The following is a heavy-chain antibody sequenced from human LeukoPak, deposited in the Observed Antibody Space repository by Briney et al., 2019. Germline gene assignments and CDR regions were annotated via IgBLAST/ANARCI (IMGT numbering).Heavy chain of an antibody. CDR1: GFTFSSYG. J-gene: IGHJ4*02. Sequence: GGSLRLTCAASGFTFSSYGMHWVRQAPGKGLEWVAVISYDGSNKYYADSVKGRFTLSRDNSKNTLYLQMNSLRAEDTAVYYCAREGSLPLDYWGQGTLVTVSS. CDR3: AREGSLPLDY. CDR2: ISYDGSNK. D-gene: IGHD1-14*01. V-gene: IGHV3-30*03.